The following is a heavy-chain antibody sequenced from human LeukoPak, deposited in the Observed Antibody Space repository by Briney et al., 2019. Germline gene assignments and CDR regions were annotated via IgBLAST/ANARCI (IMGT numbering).Heavy chain of an antibody. CDR2: ISGSGGST. Sequence: GGSLRLSCAASGFSVTTYAMGWVRQAPGKGLEWVSAISGSGGSTYYADSVKGRFTISRDNSKNTLYLQMNSLRAEDTAVYYCAKLPSGYYGSGSYYKAWIDYWGQGTLVTVSS. D-gene: IGHD3-10*01. CDR1: GFSVTTYA. J-gene: IGHJ4*02. V-gene: IGHV3-23*01. CDR3: AKLPSGYYGSGSYYKAWIDY.